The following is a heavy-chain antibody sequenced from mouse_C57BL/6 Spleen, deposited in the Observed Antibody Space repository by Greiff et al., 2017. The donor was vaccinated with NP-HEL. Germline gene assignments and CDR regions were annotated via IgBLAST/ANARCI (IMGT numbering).Heavy chain of an antibody. CDR1: GYTFTSYW. D-gene: IGHD3-2*02. V-gene: IGHV1-59*01. Sequence: QVQLKQPGAELVRPGTSVKLSCKASGYTFTSYWMHWVKQRPGQGLEWIGVIDPSDSYTNYNQKFKGKATLTVDTSSSTAYMQLSSLTSEDSAVYYCAREAGPYYFDYWGQGTTLTVSS. J-gene: IGHJ2*01. CDR2: IDPSDSYT. CDR3: AREAGPYYFDY.